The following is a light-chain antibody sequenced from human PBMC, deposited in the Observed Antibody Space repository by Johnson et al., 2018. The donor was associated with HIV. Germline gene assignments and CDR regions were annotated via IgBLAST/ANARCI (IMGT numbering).Light chain of an antibody. J-gene: IGLJ1*01. CDR2: ENN. Sequence: SVLTQPPSVSAAPGQDVIISCSGSTSNVGNNFVSWYQQFPGGAPKLLIYENNKRPSGIPDRFSGSKSGTSATLGITGLQTGDEADYYCGTWDSSLSVDVFGTGTKVTVL. V-gene: IGLV1-51*01. CDR3: GTWDSSLSVDV. CDR1: TSNVGNNF.